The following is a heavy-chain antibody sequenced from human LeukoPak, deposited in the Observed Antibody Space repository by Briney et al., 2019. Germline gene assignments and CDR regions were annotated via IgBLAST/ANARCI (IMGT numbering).Heavy chain of an antibody. CDR3: ARDGVGCSSTSCPRYYYYYGMDV. CDR2: ISAYNGNT. V-gene: IGHV1-18*04. J-gene: IGHJ6*04. D-gene: IGHD2-2*01. CDR1: GYTFTSYG. Sequence: ASVKVSCKASGYTFTSYGISWVRQAPGQGLEWMGWISAYNGNTNYAQKLQGRVTMTTDTSTSTAYMELRCLRSDDTAVYYCARDGVGCSSTSCPRYYYYYGMDVWGKGTTVTVSS.